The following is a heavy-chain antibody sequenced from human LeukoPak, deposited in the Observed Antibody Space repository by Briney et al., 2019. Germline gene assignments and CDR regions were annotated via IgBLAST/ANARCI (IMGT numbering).Heavy chain of an antibody. D-gene: IGHD1-26*01. CDR2: ISGSGGST. V-gene: IGHV3-23*01. J-gene: IGHJ4*02. CDR3: ARVLVGATDY. Sequence: GGSLRLSCAASGFDFNDFAMNWVRQAPGKGLEWVSAISGSGGSTYYADSVKGRFTISRDNAKNSLYLQMNSLRAEDTAVYYCARVLVGATDYWGQGTLVTVSS. CDR1: GFDFNDFA.